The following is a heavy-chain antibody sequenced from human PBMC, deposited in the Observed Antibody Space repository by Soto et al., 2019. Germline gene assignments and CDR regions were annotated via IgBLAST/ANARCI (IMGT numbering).Heavy chain of an antibody. Sequence: EVQLVESGGGLVQPGGSLRLSCAASGFTFSSYWMSWVRQAPGKGLEWVANIKQDGREEYYVDSVKGRFSISRNNAQNSLYLQMNSLRAEDTAMYYCARDRRYCSGGSCYSILLDFWVQGTLVTVSS. CDR2: IKQDGREE. J-gene: IGHJ4*02. CDR1: GFTFSSYW. CDR3: ARDRRYCSGGSCYSILLDF. D-gene: IGHD2-15*01. V-gene: IGHV3-7*01.